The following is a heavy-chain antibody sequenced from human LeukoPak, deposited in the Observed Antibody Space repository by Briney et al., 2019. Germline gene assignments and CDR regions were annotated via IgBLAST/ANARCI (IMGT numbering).Heavy chain of an antibody. CDR2: INASGGNT. V-gene: IGHV3-23*01. Sequence: GGSLRLSCGASGFXFNFYAMTWVRQAPGKRLQWVSTINASGGNTYYAESVRGRFTISRDNSKDTLYLQLNSLTAEDTAIYYCAKPISGGLAVSADWFDPWGQGTLVAVSS. CDR3: AKPISGGLAVSADWFDP. D-gene: IGHD6-19*01. J-gene: IGHJ5*02. CDR1: GFXFNFYA.